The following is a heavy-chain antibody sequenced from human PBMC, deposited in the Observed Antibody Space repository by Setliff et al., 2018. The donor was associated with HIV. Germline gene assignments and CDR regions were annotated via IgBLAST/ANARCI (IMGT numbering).Heavy chain of an antibody. D-gene: IGHD1-7*01. V-gene: IGHV4-31*03. Sequence: SETLSLTCTVSGGSISSGGYYWSWIRQHPGRGLEWIGYIHYSGSTYFNPSLKSRVTVSLDTSKNQFSLKVSSMTAADTAVYYCARNSKNWNYPVEYYDYYMDVWGTGTTVTVS. J-gene: IGHJ6*03. CDR3: ARNSKNWNYPVEYYDYYMDV. CDR2: IHYSGST. CDR1: GGSISSGGYY.